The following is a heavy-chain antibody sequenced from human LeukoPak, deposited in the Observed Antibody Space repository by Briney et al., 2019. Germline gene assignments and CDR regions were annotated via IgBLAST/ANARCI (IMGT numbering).Heavy chain of an antibody. V-gene: IGHV3-21*01. CDR3: ARDGSGWTFDY. CDR1: GFTFTNYS. D-gene: IGHD6-19*01. J-gene: IGHJ4*02. Sequence: GGSLRLSCVGSGFTFTNYSLNWVRQAPGKGLEWVSSISSSSSYIYYADSVKGRFTISRDNAKNSLYLQMNSLRAEDTAVYYCARDGSGWTFDYWGQGTLVTVSS. CDR2: ISSSSSYI.